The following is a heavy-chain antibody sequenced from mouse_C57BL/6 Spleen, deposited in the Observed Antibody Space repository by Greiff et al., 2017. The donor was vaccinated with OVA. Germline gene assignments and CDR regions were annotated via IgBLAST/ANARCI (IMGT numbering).Heavy chain of an antibody. CDR1: GYTFTSYG. Sequence: EVQLQESGAELVRPGSSVKMSCKTSGYTFTSYGINWVKQRPGQGLEWIGYIYIGNGYTEYNEKFKGKATLTSDTSSSTAYMQLSSLTSEDSAIYVCARGAYYSNYEYFDVWGTGTTVTVSS. CDR2: IYIGNGYT. D-gene: IGHD2-5*01. V-gene: IGHV1-58*01. CDR3: ARGAYYSNYEYFDV. J-gene: IGHJ1*03.